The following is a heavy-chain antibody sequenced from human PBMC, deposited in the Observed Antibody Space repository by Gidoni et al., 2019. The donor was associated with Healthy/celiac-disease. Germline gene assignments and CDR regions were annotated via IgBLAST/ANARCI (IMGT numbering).Heavy chain of an antibody. Sequence: QVQLVQSGAEVKKPGASVKVSCKASGYTFTSYGISWVRQAPGQGLEWMGWISAYNGNTNYAQKLQGRVTMTTDTSTSTAYMELRSLRSDDTAVYYCARDQHSSGYYWGPTALDPWGQGTLVTVSS. J-gene: IGHJ5*02. CDR2: ISAYNGNT. V-gene: IGHV1-18*01. CDR3: ARDQHSSGYYWGPTALDP. CDR1: GYTFTSYG. D-gene: IGHD3-22*01.